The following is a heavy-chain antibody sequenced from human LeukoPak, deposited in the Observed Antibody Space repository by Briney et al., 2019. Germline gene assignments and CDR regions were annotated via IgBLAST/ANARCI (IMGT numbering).Heavy chain of an antibody. Sequence: GGSLRLSCAASGFSFSTYWMSWVRQAPGKGLEWVANIKQDGSDKYYVDSVKGRFTISRDNAKNSLYLQMNSLRAEDTAVYYCAKDNYGSGSYSTPLDYWGQGTLVTVSS. J-gene: IGHJ4*02. CDR1: GFSFSTYW. CDR3: AKDNYGSGSYSTPLDY. CDR2: IKQDGSDK. V-gene: IGHV3-7*01. D-gene: IGHD3-10*01.